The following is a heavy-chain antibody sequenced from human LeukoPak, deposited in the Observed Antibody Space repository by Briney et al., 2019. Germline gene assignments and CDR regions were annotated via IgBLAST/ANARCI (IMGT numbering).Heavy chain of an antibody. Sequence: GGSLRLSCAASGFTVSSNEMSWVRQAPGKGLEWVSSISGGSTYYADSRKGRFTISRDNSKNTLHLQMNSLRAEDTAVYYCARLITMVRGGAYYYMDVWGKGTTVTVSS. CDR1: GFTVSSNE. CDR3: ARLITMVRGGAYYYMDV. V-gene: IGHV3-38-3*01. J-gene: IGHJ6*03. CDR2: ISGGST. D-gene: IGHD3-10*01.